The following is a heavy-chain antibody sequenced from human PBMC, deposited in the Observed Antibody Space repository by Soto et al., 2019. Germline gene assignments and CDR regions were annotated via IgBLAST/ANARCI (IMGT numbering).Heavy chain of an antibody. D-gene: IGHD6-19*01. Sequence: GASVEPTSKASGYGKTSNASSWVRQAPGQGLEWMGWISAYNGNTNYAQKLQGRVTMTTDTSTSTAYMELRSLRSDDTAVYYCAGHPQWLVPMHFWGQGTLVTVSS. V-gene: IGHV1-18*01. CDR2: ISAYNGNT. CDR3: AGHPQWLVPMHF. J-gene: IGHJ4*01. CDR1: GYGKTSNA.